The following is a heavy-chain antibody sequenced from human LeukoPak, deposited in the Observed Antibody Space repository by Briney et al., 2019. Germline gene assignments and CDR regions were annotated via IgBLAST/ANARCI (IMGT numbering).Heavy chain of an antibody. D-gene: IGHD3-9*01. CDR2: INTNTGNP. CDR1: GYTFTSYA. Sequence: ASVKVSCKASGYTFTSYAMNWVRQAPGQGLEWMGWINTNTGNPTYAQGFTGRFVFSLDTSVSTAYLRWSSLKASDTAMYYCARQSKQVLRYFDWKTRYNWFDPWGQGTLVTVSS. V-gene: IGHV7-4-1*02. J-gene: IGHJ5*02. CDR3: ARQSKQVLRYFDWKTRYNWFDP.